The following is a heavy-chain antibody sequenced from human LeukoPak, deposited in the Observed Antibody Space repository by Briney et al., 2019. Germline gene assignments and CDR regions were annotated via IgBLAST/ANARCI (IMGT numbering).Heavy chain of an antibody. CDR1: GGSFSGYY. J-gene: IGHJ4*02. D-gene: IGHD4-23*01. CDR2: IYYSGST. V-gene: IGHV4-34*01. CDR3: ARTPYGDYVVNV. Sequence: PSETLSLTCAVYGGSFSGYYWGWIRQPPGKGLEWIGRIYYSGSTDYSPSLRSRVTISVDTSRNQFSLKLSSVTAADTAVYYCARTPYGDYVVNVWGQGTLVTVSS.